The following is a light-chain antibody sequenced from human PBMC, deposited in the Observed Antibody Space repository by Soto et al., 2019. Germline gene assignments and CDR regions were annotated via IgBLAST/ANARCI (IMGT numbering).Light chain of an antibody. CDR1: QSVSSGY. CDR3: QQYNNWPPAT. V-gene: IGKV3-15*01. CDR2: GAS. Sequence: EIVLTQSPGTLSLSPGERGTLSCRASQSVSSGYLAWYQQKPGQAPRLLIYGASTRATGIPARFSGSGSGTEFTLTISSLQSEDFAVYYCQQYNNWPPATFGQGTKV. J-gene: IGKJ1*01.